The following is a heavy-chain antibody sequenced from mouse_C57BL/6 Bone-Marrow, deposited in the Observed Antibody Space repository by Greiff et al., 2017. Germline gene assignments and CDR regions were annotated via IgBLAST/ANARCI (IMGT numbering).Heavy chain of an antibody. D-gene: IGHD1-1*01. CDR3: TTITTVVDWYFDV. CDR1: GFNIKDDY. V-gene: IGHV14-4*01. J-gene: IGHJ1*03. Sequence: EVQLQQSGAELVRPGASVKLSCTASGFNIKDDYMHWVKQRPEQGLEWIGWIDPENGDTEYDSKFQGKATITADTSSNTAYLQLSSLTSEDTAVYYCTTITTVVDWYFDVWGTGTTVTVSS. CDR2: IDPENGDT.